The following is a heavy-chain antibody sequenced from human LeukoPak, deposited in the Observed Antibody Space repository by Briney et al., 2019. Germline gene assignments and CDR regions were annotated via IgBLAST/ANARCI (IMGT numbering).Heavy chain of an antibody. CDR3: ARGSGLGYCSTTSCSYGLDV. V-gene: IGHV4-59*01. D-gene: IGHD2-2*01. CDR2: IYYSGST. J-gene: IGHJ6*02. Sequence: SETLSLTCTVSGGSISSYYWSWIRQPPGKGLEWIGYIYYSGSTNYNPSLKSRVTISVDTSKNQFSLKLSSVTAADTAVYYCARGSGLGYCSTTSCSYGLDVWGQGTTVFVS. CDR1: GGSISSYY.